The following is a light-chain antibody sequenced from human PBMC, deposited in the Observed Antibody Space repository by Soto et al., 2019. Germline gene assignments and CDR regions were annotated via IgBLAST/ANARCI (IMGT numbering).Light chain of an antibody. V-gene: IGKV3-11*01. J-gene: IGKJ1*01. Sequence: VLSQSPGRLSLSPVERATLSCRASQSVSSYLAWYQQKPGQAPRLLIYDASNRATGIPARFSGSGSGTDFTLTISSLQPDDFATYYCQHYNSYSEAFGQGTKVDIK. CDR2: DAS. CDR3: QHYNSYSEA. CDR1: QSVSSY.